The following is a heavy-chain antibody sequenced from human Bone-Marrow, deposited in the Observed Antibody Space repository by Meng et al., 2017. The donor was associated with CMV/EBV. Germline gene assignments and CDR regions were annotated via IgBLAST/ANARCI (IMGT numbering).Heavy chain of an antibody. CDR1: GFTFSSYA. CDR3: ASLRSRLEWLLGGFDP. J-gene: IGHJ5*02. D-gene: IGHD3-3*01. Sequence: GESLKISCAASGFTFSSYAMHWVRQAPGKGLEWVAVISYDGSNKYHADSVKGRFTISRDNSKNTLYLQMNSLRAEDTAVYYCASLRSRLEWLLGGFDPWGQGPLVTVSS. V-gene: IGHV3-30-3*01. CDR2: ISYDGSNK.